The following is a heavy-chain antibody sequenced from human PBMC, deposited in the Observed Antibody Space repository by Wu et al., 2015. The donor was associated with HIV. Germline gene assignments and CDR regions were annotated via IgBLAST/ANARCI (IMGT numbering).Heavy chain of an antibody. J-gene: IGHJ4*02. CDR2: FDPKNGET. CDR3: ARGQNGNDQ. D-gene: IGHD5-12*01. V-gene: IGHV1-24*01. CDR1: GYTLSKLS. Sequence: QVHLGQSGTEVKKPGASVRVSCKVSGYTLSKLSMHWVRQAPGKGLEWLGGFDPKNGETIYAQTFQGRVTMTDDTSTDTAYMELSRLRSDDTAVYYCARGQNGNDQWGQGTLVTVSS.